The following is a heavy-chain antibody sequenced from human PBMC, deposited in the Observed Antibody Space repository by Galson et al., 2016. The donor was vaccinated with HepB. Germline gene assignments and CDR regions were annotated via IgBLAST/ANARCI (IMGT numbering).Heavy chain of an antibody. CDR2: IYRSGNT. D-gene: IGHD2-2*01. CDR1: GDSISSSDW. V-gene: IGHV4/OR15-8*02. J-gene: IGHJ4*02. Sequence: EPLSLTCVVSGDSISSSDWWSWVRQSPGKGLEWIGEIYRSGNTNYNPFLKSRVTMSIDKSKSQFSLSLSSVTDADTATYYCARVVVIPAAKGFDSWGQGTLVTVSP. CDR3: ARVVVIPAAKGFDS.